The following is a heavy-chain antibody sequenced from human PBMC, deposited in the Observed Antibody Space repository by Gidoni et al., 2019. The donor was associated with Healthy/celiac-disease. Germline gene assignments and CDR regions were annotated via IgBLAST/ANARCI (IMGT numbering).Heavy chain of an antibody. CDR1: GWSFSGYY. CDR2: INHSGST. J-gene: IGHJ6*03. CDR3: ARSGGSNYAHSPYYYYYMDV. Sequence: QVQLQQWGAGLLKPSETLSLTCSVYGWSFSGYYWRWIRQPPGQGLEWIGEINHSGSTNYNPSLKSRVTISVDTSKNQFSLKLSSVTAADTAVYYCARSGGSNYAHSPYYYYYMDVWGKGTTVTVSS. V-gene: IGHV4-34*01. D-gene: IGHD4-4*01.